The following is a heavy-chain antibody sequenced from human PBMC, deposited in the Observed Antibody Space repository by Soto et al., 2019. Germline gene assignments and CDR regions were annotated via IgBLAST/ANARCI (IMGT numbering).Heavy chain of an antibody. D-gene: IGHD2-21*02. CDR3: TKDVTGDIGADF. V-gene: IGHV3-23*05. J-gene: IGHJ4*02. CDR2: IKTSGDNT. Sequence: EVQLLESGGDLVQPGGSLRLSCAASGFAFSNCAMSWVRQAPGKGLEWVSTIKTSGDNTFYADPVKGRFTTSRDDSKNTLYLQMNSPRAEDTATYYGTKDVTGDIGADFWGQGPPVTASS. CDR1: GFAFSNCA.